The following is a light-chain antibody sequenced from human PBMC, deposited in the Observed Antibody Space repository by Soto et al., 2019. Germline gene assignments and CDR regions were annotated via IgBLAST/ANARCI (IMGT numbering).Light chain of an antibody. CDR3: QQYGSSPWT. Sequence: EIVLTQSPGTLSVSPGERATLSCRASQSVSRSFVAWFQQKPGQAPRLLIFGTSSRATGIPDRFSGSGSETDFTLTINGLEPEDFAMYFCQQYGSSPWTFGQGTKVEIK. J-gene: IGKJ1*01. V-gene: IGKV3-20*01. CDR2: GTS. CDR1: QSVSRSF.